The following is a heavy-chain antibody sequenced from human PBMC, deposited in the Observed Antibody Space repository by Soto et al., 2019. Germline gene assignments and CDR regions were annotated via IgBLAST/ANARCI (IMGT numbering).Heavy chain of an antibody. CDR3: VTLQFSRWFY. D-gene: IGHD4-4*01. CDR2: TKHKAASYTT. CDR1: GLTLSDHF. V-gene: IGHV3-72*01. J-gene: IGHJ4*02. Sequence: GGSLRLSCAASGLTLSDHFMEWVGQAPGKGLEWVGRTKHKAASYTTDYAASVNGRFTISRDDSKNSLYLQMNSLKTEDTAMYYCVTLQFSRWFYWGLGTLVTVSS.